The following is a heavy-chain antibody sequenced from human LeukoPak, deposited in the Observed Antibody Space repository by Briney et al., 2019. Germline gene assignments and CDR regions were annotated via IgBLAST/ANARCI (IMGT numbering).Heavy chain of an antibody. CDR2: IIPIFGTA. D-gene: IGHD3-10*01. J-gene: IGHJ6*02. CDR1: GGTFSSYA. CDR3: ARITRETGVTFTAYYYYGMDV. V-gene: IGHV1-69*13. Sequence: ASVKVSCKASGGTFSSYAISWVRQAPGQGLEWMGGIIPIFGTANYAQKFQGRVTITADESTSTAYMELSSLRSEDTAVYYCARITRETGVTFTAYYYYGMDVWGQGTTVTVSS.